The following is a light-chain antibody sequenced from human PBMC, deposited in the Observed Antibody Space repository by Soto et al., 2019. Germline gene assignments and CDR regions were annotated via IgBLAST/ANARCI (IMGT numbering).Light chain of an antibody. V-gene: IGLV2-14*01. J-gene: IGLJ1*01. CDR1: SSDVGAYNY. CDR2: DVT. CDR3: SSYTSSSTYV. Sequence: QPASVSGSPGQSITISCTGTSSDVGAYNYVSWYQQHPGKAPKLMIYDVTDRPSGVSNRFSGSKSGNTASLTISGLQAEDEADYYCSSYTSSSTYVFGTGTKLTVL.